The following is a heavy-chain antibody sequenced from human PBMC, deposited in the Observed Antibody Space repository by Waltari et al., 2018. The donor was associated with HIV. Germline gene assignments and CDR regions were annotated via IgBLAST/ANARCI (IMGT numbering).Heavy chain of an antibody. CDR2: IIPIFGTA. D-gene: IGHD3-16*02. Sequence: QVQLVRSGAEVKKPGSSVKVSCKASGGTFSSHASSWVRQAPGQGLEWMGGIIPIFGTANYAQKFQGRVTITADESTSTAYMELSSLRSEDTAVYYCARGSWDYVWGSYQTIRYFDYWGQGTLVTVSS. V-gene: IGHV1-69*01. J-gene: IGHJ4*02. CDR3: ARGSWDYVWGSYQTIRYFDY. CDR1: GGTFSSHA.